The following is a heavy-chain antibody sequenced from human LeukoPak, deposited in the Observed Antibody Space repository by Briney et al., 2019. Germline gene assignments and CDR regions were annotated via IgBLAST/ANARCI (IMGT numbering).Heavy chain of an antibody. CDR3: AKDKRLQPHYFDY. CDR2: ISGSGGST. CDR1: GFTFSSYA. D-gene: IGHD6-25*01. V-gene: IGHV3-23*01. J-gene: IGHJ4*02. Sequence: GGSLRLSCAASGFTFSSYAMSWVRQAPGKGLEWVSAISGSGGSTYYADPVKGRFTISRDNSKNTLYLQMNSLRAEDTAVYYCAKDKRLQPHYFDYWGQGTLVTVSS.